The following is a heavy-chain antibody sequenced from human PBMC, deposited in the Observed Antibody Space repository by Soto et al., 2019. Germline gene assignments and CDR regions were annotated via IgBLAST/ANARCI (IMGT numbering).Heavy chain of an antibody. CDR1: GFTFSDYY. V-gene: IGHV3-11*05. D-gene: IGHD3-10*01. CDR3: ARASYYGSGSYGLDI. CDR2: ISSSSSVT. Sequence: VQLVESGGGLVKPGGSLRLSCEASGFTFSDYYMSWIRQSPGKGLECVAYISSSSSVTHFSDSVKGRFTISRDNAKNSVFLQMNSLRAEDTAVYYCARASYYGSGSYGLDIWGQGTMVTVSS. J-gene: IGHJ3*02.